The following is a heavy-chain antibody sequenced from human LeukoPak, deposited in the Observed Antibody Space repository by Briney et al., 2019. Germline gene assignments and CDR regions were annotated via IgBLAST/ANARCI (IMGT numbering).Heavy chain of an antibody. Sequence: GGSLRLSCAASGFTFSSYSMNWVRQAPGKVLEWVSSISSGGGYTYYADSVKGRFTISRDNAKNSLYLQMDSLRAEDAAVYYCARNPLISGYYYYYMDVWGKGTTVTVSS. V-gene: IGHV3-21*06. D-gene: IGHD3-16*01. J-gene: IGHJ6*03. CDR1: GFTFSSYS. CDR2: ISSGGGYT. CDR3: ARNPLISGYYYYYMDV.